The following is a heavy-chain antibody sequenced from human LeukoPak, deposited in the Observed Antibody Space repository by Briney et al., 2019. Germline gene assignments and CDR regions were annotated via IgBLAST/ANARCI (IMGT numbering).Heavy chain of an antibody. CDR3: AKVCCSGGSCYPVHY. CDR1: GFTFSSYG. V-gene: IGHV3-30*18. J-gene: IGHJ4*02. CDR2: ISYDGSNK. D-gene: IGHD2-15*01. Sequence: GGSQRLPCAASGFTFSSYGMHWVRQAPGKGLEWVAVISYDGSNKYYADSVKGRFTISRDNSKNTLYLQMNSLRAEDTAVYYCAKVCCSGGSCYPVHYQGQGVLVTVSS.